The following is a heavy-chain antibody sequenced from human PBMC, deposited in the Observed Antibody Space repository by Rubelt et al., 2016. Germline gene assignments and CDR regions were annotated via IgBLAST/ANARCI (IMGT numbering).Heavy chain of an antibody. Sequence: VDSVKGRFTISRDNAKNSLYLQMNSLRAEDTAVYYCVRRYYSLDDYWGQGSLVTVSS. CDR3: VRRYYSLDDY. J-gene: IGHJ4*02. V-gene: IGHV3-7*01. D-gene: IGHD3-10*01.